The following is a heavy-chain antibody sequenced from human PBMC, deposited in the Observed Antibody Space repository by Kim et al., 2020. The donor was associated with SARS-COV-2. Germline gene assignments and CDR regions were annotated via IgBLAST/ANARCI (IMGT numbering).Heavy chain of an antibody. CDR1: GFTFDDYA. J-gene: IGHJ6*02. CDR2: ISWNSGSI. Sequence: GGSLRLSCAASGFTFDDYAMHWVRQAPGKGLEWVSGISWNSGSIGYADSVKGRFTISRDNAKNSLYLQMNSLRAEDTALYYCANLGFADFSSSWDDYYYYGMDVWGQGATVTVSS. V-gene: IGHV3-9*01. CDR3: ANLGFADFSSSWDDYYYYGMDV. D-gene: IGHD6-13*01.